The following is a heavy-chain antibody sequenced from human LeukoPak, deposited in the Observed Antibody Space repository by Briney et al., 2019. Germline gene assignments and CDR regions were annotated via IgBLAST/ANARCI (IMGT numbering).Heavy chain of an antibody. CDR2: IKYDGSAT. J-gene: IGHJ4*02. Sequence: GGSLRLSGAASGFTFSNYWMHWIHQVPGKGLVWVSHIKYDGSATNYADTVRGRFTISRDNAKNTLYLQMNSLRAEDTAIYYCVSGSLQSGYNFDYWGQGALVTVS. CDR1: GFTFSNYW. V-gene: IGHV3-74*01. CDR3: VSGSLQSGYNFDY. D-gene: IGHD3-3*01.